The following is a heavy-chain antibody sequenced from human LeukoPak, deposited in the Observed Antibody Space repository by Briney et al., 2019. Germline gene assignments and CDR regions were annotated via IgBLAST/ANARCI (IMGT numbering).Heavy chain of an antibody. V-gene: IGHV3-23*01. Sequence: GGSLRLSCAASGFTFSSYAMSWVRQAPGKGLEWVSAISGSGGSTYYADSVKGRFTISRDNSKNTLYLQMNSLRAEDTAVYYCARGTYCGGDCLYFDYWGQGTLVTVSS. CDR3: ARGTYCGGDCLYFDY. D-gene: IGHD2-21*02. CDR2: ISGSGGST. CDR1: GFTFSSYA. J-gene: IGHJ4*02.